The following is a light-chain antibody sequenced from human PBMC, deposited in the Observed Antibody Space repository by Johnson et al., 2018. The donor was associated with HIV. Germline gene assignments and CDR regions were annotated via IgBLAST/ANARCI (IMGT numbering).Light chain of an antibody. V-gene: IGLV1-51*02. CDR1: SSNVGNHY. Sequence: QSVLTQPPSVSAAPGQKVTISCYGGSSNVGNHYVSWYQQFPGTAPKLLTYENNKRPSGIPDRFSASKSGTSATLGITGLQTEDEADYYCGTWDSSLSGGLYVFGTGTRVTVL. CDR3: GTWDSSLSGGLYV. J-gene: IGLJ1*01. CDR2: ENN.